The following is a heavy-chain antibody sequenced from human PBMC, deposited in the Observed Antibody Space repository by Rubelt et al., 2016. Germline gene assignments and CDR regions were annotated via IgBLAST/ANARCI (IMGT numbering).Heavy chain of an antibody. V-gene: IGHV1-69*04. CDR3: ARVEYYYDSSGYSDY. D-gene: IGHD3-22*01. CDR2: IIPILGIA. CDR1: GGTFSSYA. Sequence: QVQLVQSGAEVKKPGSSVKVSCKASGGTFSSYAISWVRQATGQGLEWMGRIIPILGIANYAQKFQGRVTITADKSTSTAYMELSSLRSEDTAVYYCARVEYYYDSSGYSDYWGQGTLVTVSS. J-gene: IGHJ4*02.